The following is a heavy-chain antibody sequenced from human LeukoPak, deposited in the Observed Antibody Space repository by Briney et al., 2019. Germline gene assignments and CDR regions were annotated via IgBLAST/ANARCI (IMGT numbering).Heavy chain of an antibody. Sequence: GGSLRLSCVASGFTFNTYAMNWVRQAPGKGLEWVTYISSSSSTIYYADSVRGRFTISRDNAKNSLYLQMNSLRDEDTAVCYCASGEDSGRPQAIDYWGQGTLVTVSS. CDR3: ASGEDSGRPQAIDY. V-gene: IGHV3-48*02. D-gene: IGHD3-10*01. CDR2: ISSSSSTI. J-gene: IGHJ4*02. CDR1: GFTFNTYA.